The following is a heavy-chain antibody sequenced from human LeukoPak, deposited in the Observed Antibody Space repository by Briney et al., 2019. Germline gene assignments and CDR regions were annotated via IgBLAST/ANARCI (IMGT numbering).Heavy chain of an antibody. J-gene: IGHJ4*02. CDR2: IYYSGST. CDR1: GGSISSYY. Sequence: SETLSLTCTVSGGSISSYYWSWIRQPPGKGLEWIGYIYYSGSTNYNPSLKSRVTISVDTSKNQFSLKLSSVTAADTAVYYCARDRARGTFDYWGQGTLVTVS. V-gene: IGHV4-59*13. D-gene: IGHD3-10*01. CDR3: ARDRARGTFDY.